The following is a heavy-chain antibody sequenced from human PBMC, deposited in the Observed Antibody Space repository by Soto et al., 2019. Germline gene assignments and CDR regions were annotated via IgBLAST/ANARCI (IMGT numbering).Heavy chain of an antibody. V-gene: IGHV3-30*18. J-gene: IGHJ4*02. CDR1: GFTFSSYS. Sequence: QVQLVESGGGVVQPGRSLRLSCAASGFTFSSYSMHWVRQAPGKGLEWVAVISYDGSNKYYADSVKGRFTISRDNSKNTLYLQMNSLRAEDTAVYYCAKDKPSTTVEGELDYWGQGTLVTVSS. D-gene: IGHD4-17*01. CDR3: AKDKPSTTVEGELDY. CDR2: ISYDGSNK.